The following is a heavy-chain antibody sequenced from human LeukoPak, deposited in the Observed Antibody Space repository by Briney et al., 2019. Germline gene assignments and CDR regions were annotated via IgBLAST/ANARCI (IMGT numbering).Heavy chain of an antibody. Sequence: GGSLRLSCEAFGYTFSSHWMSWVRQAPGKGLEWVANIHQDGSEKYYVDSVKGRFTISRDNAKNSLFLQMNSLRAEDTAVYYCARDSYRALEYWGQGTLVTVSS. J-gene: IGHJ4*02. V-gene: IGHV3-7*01. CDR3: ARDSYRALEY. CDR1: GYTFSSHW. CDR2: IHQDGSEK. D-gene: IGHD1-14*01.